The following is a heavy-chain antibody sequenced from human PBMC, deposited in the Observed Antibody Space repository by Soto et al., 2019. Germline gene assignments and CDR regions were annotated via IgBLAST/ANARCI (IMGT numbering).Heavy chain of an antibody. Sequence: QVQLQESGPGLVKPSQTLSLTCTVSGGSISSGDYYWTWIRQHPGKGLEWIGYIYYSGSTYYNPSLKSRVTISVDTSKNQFSLKLSSVTAADTAVYYCARLAADGYYYYYGMDVWGQGTTVTVSS. V-gene: IGHV4-31*03. J-gene: IGHJ6*02. CDR1: GGSISSGDYY. CDR3: ARLAADGYYYYYGMDV. D-gene: IGHD2-15*01. CDR2: IYYSGST.